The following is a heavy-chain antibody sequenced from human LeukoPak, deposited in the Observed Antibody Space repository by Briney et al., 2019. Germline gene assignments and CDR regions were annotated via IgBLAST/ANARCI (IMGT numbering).Heavy chain of an antibody. CDR2: ISYDGSNK. D-gene: IGHD6-13*01. J-gene: IGHJ6*02. CDR1: GFTFSSYG. Sequence: GGSLRLSCAASGFTFSSYGMHWVRQAPGKGLEWVAVISYDGSNKYYADSVKGRFTISRDNSKNTLYLQMNSLRAEDTAVYYCARDQYSSSWPYYYYYGMDVWGQGTRVTVSS. V-gene: IGHV3-30*03. CDR3: ARDQYSSSWPYYYYYGMDV.